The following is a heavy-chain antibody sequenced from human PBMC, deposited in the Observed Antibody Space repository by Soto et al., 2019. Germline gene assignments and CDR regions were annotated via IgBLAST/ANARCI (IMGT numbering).Heavy chain of an antibody. CDR2: IIPIFGTA. CDR1: GGTFSSYA. V-gene: IGHV1-69*06. J-gene: IGHJ6*02. Sequence: QVQLVQSGAEVKKPGSSVKVSCKASGGTFSSYAISWVRQAPGQGLEWMGGIIPIFGTANYAQKFQGRVTITADKSTSTACMELSSLRSEDTAVYYCARGPREAAVYYYYGMDVWGQGTTVTVSS. CDR3: ARGPREAAVYYYYGMDV. D-gene: IGHD6-13*01.